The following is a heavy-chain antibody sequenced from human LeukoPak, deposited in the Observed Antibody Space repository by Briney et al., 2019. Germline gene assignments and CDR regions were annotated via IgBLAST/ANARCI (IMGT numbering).Heavy chain of an antibody. J-gene: IGHJ5*01. V-gene: IGHV3-7*01. CDR1: GIILSSYW. D-gene: IGHD6-19*01. CDR2: IKQDGSEK. CDR3: AREFRSGYNSRWFDY. Sequence: PGGSLRLFCAASGIILSSYWMSWVRQAPGKGLEWVANIKQDGSEKWYVDSVKGRFTISRDNAKNSLYLQMNSLRVEDTAVYYCAREFRSGYNSRWFDYWGQGTLVTVSS.